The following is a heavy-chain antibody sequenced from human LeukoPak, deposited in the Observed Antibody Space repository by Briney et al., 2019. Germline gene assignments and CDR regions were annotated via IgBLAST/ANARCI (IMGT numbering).Heavy chain of an antibody. CDR3: ARDLYSSGWDWYFDL. J-gene: IGHJ2*01. CDR2: IYYIGST. V-gene: IGHV4-59*01. D-gene: IGHD6-19*01. Sequence: PSETLSLTCTVSGGSISSYYWSWIRQPPGKGLEWIGYIYYIGSTNYNPSLKSRVTISVDTSKNQFSLKLSSVTAADTAVYYCARDLYSSGWDWYFDLWGRGTLVTVSS. CDR1: GGSISSYY.